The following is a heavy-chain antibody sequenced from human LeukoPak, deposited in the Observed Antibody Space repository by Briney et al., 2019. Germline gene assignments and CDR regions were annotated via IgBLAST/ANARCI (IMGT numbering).Heavy chain of an antibody. V-gene: IGHV1-69*05. J-gene: IGHJ6*03. Sequence: SVKVSCKASGGTFSSYAISWVRQAPVQGLEWMGGIIPIFGTANYAQKFQGRVTITTDESTSTAYMELSSLRSEDTAMYYCARTSLGYCSSTSCSYYYYYMDVWGKGTTVTVSS. D-gene: IGHD2-2*01. CDR1: GGTFSSYA. CDR3: ARTSLGYCSSTSCSYYYYYMDV. CDR2: IIPIFGTA.